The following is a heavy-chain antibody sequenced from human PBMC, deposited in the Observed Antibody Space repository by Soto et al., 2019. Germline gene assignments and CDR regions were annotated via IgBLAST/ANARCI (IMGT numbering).Heavy chain of an antibody. Sequence: PSETLSLTCAVSGGSFTSNNWWTWVRQPPGQGLEWIGEIYRTGSTNYNPSLKSRVTISLDKSVNHFSLKVTSLTAADTAGYYCASRDPGTSVDYWGQGTLVTVSS. J-gene: IGHJ4*02. CDR3: ASRDPGTSVDY. V-gene: IGHV4-4*02. D-gene: IGHD1-7*01. CDR2: IYRTGST. CDR1: GGSFTSNNW.